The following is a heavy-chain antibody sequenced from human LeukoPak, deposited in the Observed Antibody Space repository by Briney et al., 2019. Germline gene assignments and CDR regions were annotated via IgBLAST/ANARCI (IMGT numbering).Heavy chain of an antibody. CDR1: GFTVSSNY. Sequence: GGSLRLSCAASGFTVSSNYMSWVRQAPGKGLEWVANIKPDGSDKDYIDSVKGRFTMSRDNAKNSLYLQMDSLRAEDTAVYYCAREDMWAFDMWGQGTMVTVSS. J-gene: IGHJ3*02. V-gene: IGHV3-7*01. CDR2: IKPDGSDK. CDR3: AREDMWAFDM. D-gene: IGHD2-15*01.